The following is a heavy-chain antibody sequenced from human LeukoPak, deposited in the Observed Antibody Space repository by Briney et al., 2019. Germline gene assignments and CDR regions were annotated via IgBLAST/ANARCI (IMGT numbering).Heavy chain of an antibody. CDR2: INHSGRT. CDR1: GGSFSGYY. Sequence: SETLSLTCAVYGGSFSGYYWSWIRQPPGKGLEWIGEINHSGRTNYNPSLKSRVTISVDTSKNQFSLKLSSVTAADTAVYYCARGGLGVVIYWGQGTLVTVSS. J-gene: IGHJ4*02. CDR3: ARGGLGVVIY. D-gene: IGHD3-3*01. V-gene: IGHV4-34*01.